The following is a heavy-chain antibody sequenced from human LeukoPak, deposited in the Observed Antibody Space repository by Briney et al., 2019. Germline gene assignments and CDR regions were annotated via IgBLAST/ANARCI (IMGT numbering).Heavy chain of an antibody. V-gene: IGHV1-46*01. J-gene: IGHJ4*02. CDR1: GFTFTNYD. D-gene: IGHD6-13*01. CDR3: ARDKRIAAAGNLLDY. CDR2: INPSGGST. Sequence: ASVKVSCKATGFTFTNYDINWVRQAPGQGLEWMGIINPSGGSTSYAQKFQGRVTMTRDTSTSTVYMELSSLRSEDTAVYYCARDKRIAAAGNLLDYWGQGTLVTVSS.